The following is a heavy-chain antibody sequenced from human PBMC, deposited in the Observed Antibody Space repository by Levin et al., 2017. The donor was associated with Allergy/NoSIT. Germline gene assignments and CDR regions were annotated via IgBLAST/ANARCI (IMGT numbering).Heavy chain of an antibody. D-gene: IGHD6-19*01. J-gene: IGHJ3*02. CDR2: INPSSGRI. CDR3: ARDSTEVAGTGGAFDI. Sequence: VASVKVSCKASGYTFTSYYIHWVRQAPGQGLEWMAIINPSSGRITYAQKFQGRVTMTRDTSTSTVYMELSSLRSEDTAVYYCARDSTEVAGTGGAFDIWGQGTMVTVSS. CDR1: GYTFTSYY. V-gene: IGHV1-46*01.